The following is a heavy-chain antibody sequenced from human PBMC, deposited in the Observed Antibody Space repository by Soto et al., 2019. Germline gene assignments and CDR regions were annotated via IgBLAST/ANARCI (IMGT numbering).Heavy chain of an antibody. Sequence: ASVKVSCKVSGYTLTELSMHWVRQAPGKGLEWMGGFDPEDGETIYAQKFQGRVTMTEDTSTDTAYMELSSLRSEDTAVYYCATRGSGSYYKGGAFDIWGQGTMVTVSS. CDR1: GYTLTELS. J-gene: IGHJ3*02. CDR2: FDPEDGET. D-gene: IGHD3-10*01. CDR3: ATRGSGSYYKGGAFDI. V-gene: IGHV1-24*01.